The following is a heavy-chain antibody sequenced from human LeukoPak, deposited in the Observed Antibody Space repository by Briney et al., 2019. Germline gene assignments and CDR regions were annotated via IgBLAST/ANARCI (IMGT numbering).Heavy chain of an antibody. CDR3: ASCITSDAFDI. D-gene: IGHD3-10*01. V-gene: IGHV1-69*04. CDR1: GGTFSSYA. Sequence: SVKVSCKASGGTFSSYAISWMRQAPGQGLEWMGRIIPILGIANYAQKFQGRVTITADKSTSTAYMELSSLRSEDTAVYYCASCITSDAFDIWGQGTMVTVSS. J-gene: IGHJ3*02. CDR2: IIPILGIA.